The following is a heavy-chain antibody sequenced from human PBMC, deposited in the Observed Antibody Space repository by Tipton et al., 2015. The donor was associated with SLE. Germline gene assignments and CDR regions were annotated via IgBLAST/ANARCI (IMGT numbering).Heavy chain of an antibody. D-gene: IGHD2-15*01. V-gene: IGHV3-9*01. CDR2: INWNSVSR. J-gene: IGHJ6*04. CDR1: GFTFEDSA. CDR3: ARGIRRDFDV. Sequence: SLRLSCAVSGFTFEDSAMHWVRQVPGKGLEWVAGINWNSVSRGYADSVKGRFTISRDNAKNSVLLQMNSLRAEDTAVYYCARGIRRDFDVWGNGTTVTVSS.